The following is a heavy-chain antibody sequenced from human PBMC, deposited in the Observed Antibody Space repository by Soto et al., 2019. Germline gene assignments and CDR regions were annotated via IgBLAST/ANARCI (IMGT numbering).Heavy chain of an antibody. J-gene: IGHJ4*02. D-gene: IGHD3-9*01. Sequence: PVGSLRLSCAASGFTFSSYAMSWVRQAPGKGLEWVSAISGSGGSTYYADSVKGRFTISRDNSKNTLYLQMNSLRAEDTAVYYCAKVFGNFDWLYFDYWGQGTLVTVSS. CDR1: GFTFSSYA. CDR2: ISGSGGST. V-gene: IGHV3-23*01. CDR3: AKVFGNFDWLYFDY.